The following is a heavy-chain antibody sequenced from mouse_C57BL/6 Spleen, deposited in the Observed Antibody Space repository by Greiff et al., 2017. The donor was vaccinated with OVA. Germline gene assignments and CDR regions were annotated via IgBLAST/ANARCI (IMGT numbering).Heavy chain of an antibody. V-gene: IGHV5-17*01. CDR3: ANHYYGSSPWFAY. D-gene: IGHD1-1*01. Sequence: EVQGVESGGGLVKPGGSLKLSCAASGFTFRDYGMHWVRQAPETGLEWVAYISSGSSTIYYADTVKGRFTISRDNAKNTLFLQMTSLRSEDTAMYYCANHYYGSSPWFAYWGQGTLVTVSA. CDR1: GFTFRDYG. CDR2: ISSGSSTI. J-gene: IGHJ3*01.